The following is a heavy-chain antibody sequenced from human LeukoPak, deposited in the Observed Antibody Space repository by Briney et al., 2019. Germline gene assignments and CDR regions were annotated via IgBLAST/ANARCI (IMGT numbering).Heavy chain of an antibody. Sequence: SETLSLTCTVSGGSISSYYWSWIRQPPGKGLEWIGYIYYSGSTHYNPSLKSRVTISVDTSKNQFSLKLSSVTAADTAVYYCARDRDSSGYYGSYAFDIWGQGTMVTVSS. CDR1: GGSISSYY. CDR2: IYYSGST. D-gene: IGHD3-22*01. CDR3: ARDRDSSGYYGSYAFDI. J-gene: IGHJ3*02. V-gene: IGHV4-59*01.